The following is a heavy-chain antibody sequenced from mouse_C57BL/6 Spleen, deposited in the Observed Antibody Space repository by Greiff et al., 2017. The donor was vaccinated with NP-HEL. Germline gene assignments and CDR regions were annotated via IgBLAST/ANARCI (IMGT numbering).Heavy chain of an antibody. CDR1: GYTFTDYY. V-gene: IGHV1-26*01. D-gene: IGHD2-5*01. J-gene: IGHJ2*01. CDR3: GRTSNYEVVDY. CDR2: INPNNGGT. Sequence: EVQLQQSGPELVKPGASVKISCKASGYTFTDYYMNWVKQSHGKSLEWIGDINPNNGGTSYNQKFKGKATLTVDKSSSTAYMELRSLTSEDSAVYYCGRTSNYEVVDYWGQGTTLTVSS.